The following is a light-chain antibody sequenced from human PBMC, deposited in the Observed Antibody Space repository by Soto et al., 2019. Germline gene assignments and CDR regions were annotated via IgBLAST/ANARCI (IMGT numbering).Light chain of an antibody. J-gene: IGKJ3*01. CDR2: AAS. Sequence: DIQMTQSPSSLSASVGDRVTITCRASQSIRSYLNWYQKKAWRAPMLVICAASSWKSGVSSRFSGSGSRTEFTPTISSVQPEAIATYYCLQSYRSFCPGTKVDI. V-gene: IGKV1-39*01. CDR3: LQSYRS. CDR1: QSIRSY.